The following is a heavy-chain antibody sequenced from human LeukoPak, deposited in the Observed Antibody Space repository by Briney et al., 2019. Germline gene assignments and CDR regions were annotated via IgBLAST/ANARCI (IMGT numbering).Heavy chain of an antibody. Sequence: ASVKVSCKASGYTFTSNYIHWVRQAPGQGLEWMGRINPNSGGTNYAQKFQGRVTMTRDTSISTAYMELSRLRSDDTAVYYCAREGGRYCSGGSCYGMYNWFDPWGQGTLVTVSS. CDR3: AREGGRYCSGGSCYGMYNWFDP. J-gene: IGHJ5*02. CDR2: INPNSGGT. CDR1: GYTFTSNY. V-gene: IGHV1-2*06. D-gene: IGHD2-15*01.